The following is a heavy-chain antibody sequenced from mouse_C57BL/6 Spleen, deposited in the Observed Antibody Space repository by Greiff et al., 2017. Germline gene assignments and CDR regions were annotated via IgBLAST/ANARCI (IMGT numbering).Heavy chain of an antibody. J-gene: IGHJ3*01. Sequence: QVQLQQSGAELVKPGASVKMSCKASGYTFTSYWITWVKQRPGQGLEWIGDIYPGSGSTNYNEKFKSKATLTVDTSSSTAYMQLSSLTSEDSAVYYCSLAYYSNGGFAYWGQGTLVTVSA. CDR1: GYTFTSYW. CDR2: IYPGSGST. V-gene: IGHV1-55*01. D-gene: IGHD2-5*01. CDR3: SLAYYSNGGFAY.